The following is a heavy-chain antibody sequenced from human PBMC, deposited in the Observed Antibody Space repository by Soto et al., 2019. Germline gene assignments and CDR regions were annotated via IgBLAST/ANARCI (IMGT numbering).Heavy chain of an antibody. J-gene: IGHJ6*02. CDR1: GFTVSSNY. V-gene: IGHV3-53*01. CDR3: ARRGSYYYYGMDV. CDR2: IYSGGST. Sequence: GGSLRLSCAASGFTVSSNYMSWVRQAPGKGLEWVSVIYSGGSTYYADSVKGRITISRDNSKNTLYLQMNSLRAEDTAVYYCARRGSYYYYGMDVWGQGTTVTVSS. D-gene: IGHD3-16*01.